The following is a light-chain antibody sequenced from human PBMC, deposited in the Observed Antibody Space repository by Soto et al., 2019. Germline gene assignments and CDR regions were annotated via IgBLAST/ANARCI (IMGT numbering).Light chain of an antibody. CDR1: SSDVGSYKF. V-gene: IGLV2-23*03. J-gene: IGLJ1*01. CDR3: CSYAGGSNV. Sequence: QSVLTQPASVSGSPGQSITISCTGTSSDVGSYKFVSWYQQYPGKAPKLMIYEGSKRPSGVSGRFSGSKSGNTASLTISGLQAEDEADYFCCSYAGGSNVFGAGTKVTVL. CDR2: EGS.